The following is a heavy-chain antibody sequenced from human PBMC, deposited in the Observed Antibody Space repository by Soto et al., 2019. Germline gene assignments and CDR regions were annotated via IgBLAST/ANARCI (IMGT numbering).Heavy chain of an antibody. D-gene: IGHD2-15*01. J-gene: IGHJ6*02. CDR2: FYTSGNS. Sequence: QVLLRESGPGLVKPSETLSLTCIVSGGSISNHYWSWVRQPAGKGLEWIGRFYTSGNSNYNYNPSLKSRVTMSVDTSKKQFSLKMSSVTAADTAVYYCVRESGGGGYCSGGSCHGMDVWGQGTTVTVSS. V-gene: IGHV4-4*07. CDR3: VRESGGGGYCSGGSCHGMDV. CDR1: GGSISNHY.